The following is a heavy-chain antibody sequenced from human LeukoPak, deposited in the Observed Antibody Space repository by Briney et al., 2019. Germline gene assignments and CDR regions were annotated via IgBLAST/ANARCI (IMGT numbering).Heavy chain of an antibody. Sequence: GGSLRLSCAASGFTFSSYGMHWVRQAPGKGREWVAVIWHDGSKKNYADSVKGRSTISRDNSKNTLNLQMNSLRTEDTAVYYCAKDRGPYDSSGYYAFDQWGQGTLVTVSS. D-gene: IGHD3-22*01. V-gene: IGHV3-33*06. CDR3: AKDRGPYDSSGYYAFDQ. CDR1: GFTFSSYG. J-gene: IGHJ4*02. CDR2: IWHDGSKK.